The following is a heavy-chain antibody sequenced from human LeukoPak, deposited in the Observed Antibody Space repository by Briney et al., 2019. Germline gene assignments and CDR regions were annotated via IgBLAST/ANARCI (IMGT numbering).Heavy chain of an antibody. CDR1: GFTFSSYW. Sequence: GGSLRLSCAASGFTFSSYWMHWVRQAPGKGLVWVSRIKSDGSSTSYADSVKGRFTISRDNAKNTLYLQMNSLRAEDTAVYYCARDPDVDIVASGWFDPWGQGTLVTVSS. V-gene: IGHV3-74*01. D-gene: IGHD5-12*01. J-gene: IGHJ5*02. CDR3: ARDPDVDIVASGWFDP. CDR2: IKSDGSST.